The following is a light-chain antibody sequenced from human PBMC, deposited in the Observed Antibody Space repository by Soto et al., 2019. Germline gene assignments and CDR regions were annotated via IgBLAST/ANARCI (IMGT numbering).Light chain of an antibody. CDR2: AVS. CDR1: QSVSSN. CDR3: QQHNNWPLT. V-gene: IGKV3-15*01. J-gene: IGKJ4*01. Sequence: IVMTQSPGTLSVSPGERATLSCRASQSVSSNLAWYQQKPGQAPRLLIYAVSTRATGIPARFSGSGSGTEFTLTISSLQSEDFAVYYCQQHNNWPLTFGGGTKVELK.